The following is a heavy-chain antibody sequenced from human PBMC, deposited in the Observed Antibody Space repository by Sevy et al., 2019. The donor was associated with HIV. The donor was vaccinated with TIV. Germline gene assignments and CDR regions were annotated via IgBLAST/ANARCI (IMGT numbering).Heavy chain of an antibody. Sequence: GGSLRLSCAAAGFSISSYGMHWARQAPGKGLEWVAVISNDGSDQEYADSVKGRLIVSRDNSKDTVYLQMNSLRPEDTAVYYCANSRGRYEGSSWLYYYYLMDVWGQGTTVTVSS. J-gene: IGHJ6*02. CDR1: GFSISSYG. CDR2: ISNDGSDQ. CDR3: ANSRGRYEGSSWLYYYYLMDV. V-gene: IGHV3-30*18. D-gene: IGHD6-13*01.